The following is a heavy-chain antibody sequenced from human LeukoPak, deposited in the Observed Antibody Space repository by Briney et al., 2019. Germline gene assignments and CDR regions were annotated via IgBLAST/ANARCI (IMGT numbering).Heavy chain of an antibody. CDR1: GYSFTTYG. J-gene: IGHJ6*03. CDR2: INTNTGNP. Sequence: ASVKVSCKASGYSFTTYGMNWVRQAPGQGLEWMGWINTNTGNPTYAQGFTGRVVFSLDTSVSTAYLQISSLKAEDTAVYYCARQSSSSDNYYYYMDVWGKGTTVTVSS. D-gene: IGHD6-6*01. CDR3: ARQSSSSDNYYYYMDV. V-gene: IGHV7-4-1*02.